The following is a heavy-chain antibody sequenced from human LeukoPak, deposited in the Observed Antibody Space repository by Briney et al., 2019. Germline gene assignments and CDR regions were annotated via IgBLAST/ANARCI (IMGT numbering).Heavy chain of an antibody. CDR1: GFTFSSYS. J-gene: IGHJ4*02. V-gene: IGHV3-48*04. CDR3: ARGITGDETY. CDR2: ISSSSSTI. D-gene: IGHD1-20*01. Sequence: GGSLRLSCAASGFTFSSYSMNWVRQAPGKGLEWVSYISSSSSTIYYADSVKGRFTISRDNAKNSLYLQMNSLRAEDTAAYYCARGITGDETYWGQGTLVTVSS.